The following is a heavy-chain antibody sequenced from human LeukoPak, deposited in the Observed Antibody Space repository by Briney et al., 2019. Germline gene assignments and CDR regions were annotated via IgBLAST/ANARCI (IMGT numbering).Heavy chain of an antibody. J-gene: IGHJ6*03. CDR3: ARDGEGDWENYYYYYMDV. Sequence: GGSLRLSCAASGFTFSSYSMNWVRQAPGKGLEWASSITSTSSYIYYADSLKGRFTISGDNAKNSLYLQMNSLRAEDTAVYYCARDGEGDWENYYYYYMDVWGKGTTVTVSS. CDR1: GFTFSSYS. D-gene: IGHD1-26*01. CDR2: ITSTSSYI. V-gene: IGHV3-21*01.